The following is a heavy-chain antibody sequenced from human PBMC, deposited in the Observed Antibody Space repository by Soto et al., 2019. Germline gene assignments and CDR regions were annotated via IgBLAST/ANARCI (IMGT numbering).Heavy chain of an antibody. J-gene: IGHJ5*02. CDR3: ARDLVVDATSGNWFDP. CDR2: INPSGGST. CDR1: GYTFTSYY. D-gene: IGHD2-15*01. V-gene: IGHV1-46*03. Sequence: ASVKVSCKASGYTFTSYYMHWVRQAPGQGLEWMGIINPSGGSTGYAQKFQGRVTMTRDTSTSTVYMELSSLRSEDTAVYYCARDLVVDATSGNWFDPRAQRTLVTVSA.